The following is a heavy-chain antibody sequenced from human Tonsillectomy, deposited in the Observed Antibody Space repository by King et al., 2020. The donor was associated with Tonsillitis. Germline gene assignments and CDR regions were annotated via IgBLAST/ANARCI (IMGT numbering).Heavy chain of an antibody. V-gene: IGHV3-23*04. Sequence: VQLVESGGGLVQPGGSLRLSCEASGFTFNRFAMTWVRQAPGKGLEWVSAISGSGGSTYYADYVKGRFTISRDNSKNTLYLQMNSLRAEDTAVYYCAKDRANYYDSRGYSDDYWGQGTLVTVSS. CDR1: GFTFNRFA. J-gene: IGHJ4*02. D-gene: IGHD3-22*01. CDR3: AKDRANYYDSRGYSDDY. CDR2: ISGSGGST.